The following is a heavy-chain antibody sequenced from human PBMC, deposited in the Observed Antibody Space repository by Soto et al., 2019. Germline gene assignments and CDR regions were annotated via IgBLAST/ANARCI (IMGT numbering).Heavy chain of an antibody. CDR3: ARHRSIAAAGTGNWFDP. D-gene: IGHD6-13*01. V-gene: IGHV4-59*08. CDR2: IYYSGST. CDR1: GGSISSYY. Sequence: SETLSLTCTVSGGSISSYYWSWIRQPPGKGLEWIGCIYYSGSTNYNPSLKSRVTISVDTSKNQFSLKLSSVTAADTAVYYCARHRSIAAAGTGNWFDPWGQGTLVTVSS. J-gene: IGHJ5*02.